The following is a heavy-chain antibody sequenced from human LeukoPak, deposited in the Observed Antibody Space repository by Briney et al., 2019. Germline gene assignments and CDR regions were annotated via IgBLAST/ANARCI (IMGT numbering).Heavy chain of an antibody. J-gene: IGHJ5*02. V-gene: IGHV1-18*01. CDR1: GYTFTSYG. D-gene: IGHD2-2*01. CDR3: ARGIVVVPAAMVTSWFDP. Sequence: ASVKVSCKASGYTFTSYGISWVRQAPGQGLEWMGWISAYNGNTNYAQKFQGRVTMTRDTSTSTVYMELSSLRSEDTAVYYCARGIVVVPAAMVTSWFDPWGQGTLVTVSS. CDR2: ISAYNGNT.